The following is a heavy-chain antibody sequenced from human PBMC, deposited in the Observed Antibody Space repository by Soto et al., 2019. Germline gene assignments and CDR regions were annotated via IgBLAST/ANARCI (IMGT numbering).Heavy chain of an antibody. D-gene: IGHD6-19*01. CDR2: IWYDGSNK. CDR3: ARETGYSSGWYPSDYYYYGMDV. CDR1: GFTFSSYG. V-gene: IGHV3-33*01. Sequence: GGSLRLSCAASGFTFSSYGMHWVRQAPGKGLGWVAVIWYDGSNKYYADSVKGRFTISRDNSKNTLYLQMNSLRAEDTAVYYCARETGYSSGWYPSDYYYYGMDVWGQGTTVTVSS. J-gene: IGHJ6*02.